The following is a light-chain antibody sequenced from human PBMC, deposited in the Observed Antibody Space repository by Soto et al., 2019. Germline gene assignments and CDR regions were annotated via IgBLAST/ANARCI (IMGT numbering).Light chain of an antibody. Sequence: EVVLTQSPGTLSLTPGERATLSCRASQTVSSSYLAWYQQKPGQAPRLLIYGASNRATGIPDRFGGSGSGADFTLTISRLEPEDFAVYYCQQYGSSPRTFGQGSNADIK. CDR2: GAS. CDR1: QTVSSSY. J-gene: IGKJ1*01. V-gene: IGKV3-20*01. CDR3: QQYGSSPRT.